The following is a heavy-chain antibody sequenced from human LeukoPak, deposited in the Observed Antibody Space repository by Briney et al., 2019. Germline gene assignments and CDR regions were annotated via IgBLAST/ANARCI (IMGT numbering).Heavy chain of an antibody. V-gene: IGHV1-8*02. CDR3: VRDGEGVAISVNYWFDP. Sequence: ASVKVSCKASGGTFSSYAISWVRQASGQGLEWMGWMNPNNGNTGYAQKFQGRVTMTRDTSISTAYMELRGLRSEDTAVYYCVRDGEGVAISVNYWFDPWGQGTLVTVSS. CDR1: GGTFSSYA. CDR2: MNPNNGNT. D-gene: IGHD3-10*01. J-gene: IGHJ5*02.